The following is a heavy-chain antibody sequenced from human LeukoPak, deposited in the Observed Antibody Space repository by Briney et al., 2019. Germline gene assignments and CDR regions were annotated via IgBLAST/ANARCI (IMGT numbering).Heavy chain of an antibody. CDR1: GFTFSNYW. J-gene: IGHJ4*02. CDR3: ARRPFGADY. Sequence: GGSLRLSCAASGFTFSNYWMGWVRQPPGKGLQWVANIKEDGTEKYYVDSVEGRFTISRDNAKNSVYLQMNSLRVEDTAVYYCARRPFGADYWGQGTLVTVSS. CDR2: IKEDGTEK. D-gene: IGHD3-10*01. V-gene: IGHV3-7*01.